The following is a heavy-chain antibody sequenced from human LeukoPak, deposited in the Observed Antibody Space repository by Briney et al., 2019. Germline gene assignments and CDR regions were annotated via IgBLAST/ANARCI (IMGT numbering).Heavy chain of an antibody. V-gene: IGHV3-30*02. CDR2: RHYNGITE. CDR1: GFTLSILD. D-gene: IGHD1-26*01. CDR3: AMDGGSGSFYRDFGN. Sequence: PGGSQRLSCEPSGFTLSILDRHWGRQTPGKGLEWVAFRHYNGITEKYADSVMGRFSFSRDNSKNIFYLQMNSLRVEDTAMYYCAMDGGSGSFYRDFGNWGKGTLVTVSS. J-gene: IGHJ1*01.